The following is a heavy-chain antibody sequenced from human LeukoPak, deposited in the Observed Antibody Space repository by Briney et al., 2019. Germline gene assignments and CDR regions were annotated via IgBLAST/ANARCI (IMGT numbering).Heavy chain of an antibody. CDR3: ARESGLIWFGELGIAFDI. Sequence: SQTLSLTCTVSGGSISSGDYYWSWIRQPPGKGLEWIGYLYYSGSTYYNPSLKSRVTISVDTSKNQFSLKLSSVTAADTAVYYCARESGLIWFGELGIAFDIWGQGTMVTVSS. J-gene: IGHJ3*02. CDR1: GGSISSGDYY. CDR2: LYYSGST. D-gene: IGHD3-10*01. V-gene: IGHV4-30-4*01.